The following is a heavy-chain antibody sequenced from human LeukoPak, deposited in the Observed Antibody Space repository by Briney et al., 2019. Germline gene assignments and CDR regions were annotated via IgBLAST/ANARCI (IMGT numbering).Heavy chain of an antibody. J-gene: IGHJ6*02. Sequence: GGSLRLSCAASGFTFSSYWMSWVRQAPGKGLEWVANIKQGGSEKFYVDSVKGRFTISRDNAKNSLFLQMNSLTAEDTAVYYCVRSGRPPTFYYYYGMDVWGQGTTVTVSS. D-gene: IGHD6-6*01. CDR1: GFTFSSYW. V-gene: IGHV3-7*01. CDR3: VRSGRPPTFYYYYGMDV. CDR2: IKQGGSEK.